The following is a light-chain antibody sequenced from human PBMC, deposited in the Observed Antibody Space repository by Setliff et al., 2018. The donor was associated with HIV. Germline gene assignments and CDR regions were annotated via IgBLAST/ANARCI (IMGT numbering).Light chain of an antibody. CDR2: SDN. V-gene: IGLV1-44*01. Sequence: QSALAQPPSASGTPGQTVTISCSGSTSNIGSNSVNWYQQLPRMAPKLLIYSDNQRPSGVPDRFSGSKSGTSASLAINGLQSEDEADYYCAAWDDSLNGFYVFGTGTKVTVL. J-gene: IGLJ1*01. CDR1: TSNIGSNS. CDR3: AAWDDSLNGFYV.